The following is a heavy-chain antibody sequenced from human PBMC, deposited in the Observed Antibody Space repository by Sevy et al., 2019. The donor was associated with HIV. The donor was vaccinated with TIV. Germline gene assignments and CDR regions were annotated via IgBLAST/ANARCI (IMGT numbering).Heavy chain of an antibody. Sequence: GGSLRLSCAASGFTFSSYSMNWVRQAPGKGLEWVANIKQDGSEKYYVDSVKGRFTISRDNAKNSLYLQMNSLRAEDTAVYYCARDPANYYDSSGYPTDHRAFDIWGQGTMVTVSS. V-gene: IGHV3-7*01. J-gene: IGHJ3*02. CDR3: ARDPANYYDSSGYPTDHRAFDI. CDR1: GFTFSSYS. CDR2: IKQDGSEK. D-gene: IGHD3-22*01.